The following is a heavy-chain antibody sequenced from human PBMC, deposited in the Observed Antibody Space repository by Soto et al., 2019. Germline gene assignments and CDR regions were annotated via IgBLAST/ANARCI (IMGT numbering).Heavy chain of an antibody. D-gene: IGHD3-10*01. J-gene: IGHJ5*02. V-gene: IGHV3-48*04. CDR2: ISSGSGNI. CDR3: ARTYGTGSLNWFDP. Sequence: PGGSLRLSCAASGFIFSSYDMNWVRQAPGKGLEWVSYISSGSGNILYADSVKGRFTISRDNAKNSLYLQMNSLRAEDTAVYYCARTYGTGSLNWFDPWGQGT. CDR1: GFIFSSYD.